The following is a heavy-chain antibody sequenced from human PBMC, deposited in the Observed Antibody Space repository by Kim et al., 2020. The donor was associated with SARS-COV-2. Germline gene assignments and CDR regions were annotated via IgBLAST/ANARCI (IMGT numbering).Heavy chain of an antibody. Sequence: GGSLRLSCAASGFTFNTYAMSWVRQAPGKGLEWFSAISANGYSTYYGDGDSVKGRITISRDNANNTVYLQMNSLRAEDTAVYFCAKGAGPYYFYYMDVCGKGTTVTVSS. D-gene: IGHD6-19*01. CDR2: ISANGYST. CDR1: GFTFNTYA. J-gene: IGHJ6*03. V-gene: IGHV3-23*01. CDR3: AKGAGPYYFYYMDV.